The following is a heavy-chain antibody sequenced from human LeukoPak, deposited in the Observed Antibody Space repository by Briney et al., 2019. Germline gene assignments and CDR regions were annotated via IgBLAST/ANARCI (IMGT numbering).Heavy chain of an antibody. V-gene: IGHV3-66*04. CDR3: ARQSGWYPHWCFDL. Sequence: GGSLRLSCAASGFTVSSNYMSWVRQAPGKGLEWVSVIYSDGSTYYADSVKGRFTISRDNPKNTLYLQMNSLRAEDTAVYYCARQSGWYPHWCFDLWGRGTLVTVSS. J-gene: IGHJ2*01. D-gene: IGHD6-19*01. CDR1: GFTVSSNY. CDR2: IYSDGST.